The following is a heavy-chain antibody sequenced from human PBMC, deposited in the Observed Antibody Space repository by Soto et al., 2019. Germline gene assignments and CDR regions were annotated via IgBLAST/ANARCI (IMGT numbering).Heavy chain of an antibody. Sequence: GGSLRLSCAASGFTFSSYSMNWVRQAPGKGLEWVSYISSSSSTIYYADSVKGRFTISRDNAKNSLYLQMNSLRDEDTAVYYCARLTPICYYDSEIPFDPWGQGTLVTVSS. CDR3: ARLTPICYYDSEIPFDP. CDR2: ISSSSSTI. V-gene: IGHV3-48*02. D-gene: IGHD3-22*01. J-gene: IGHJ5*02. CDR1: GFTFSSYS.